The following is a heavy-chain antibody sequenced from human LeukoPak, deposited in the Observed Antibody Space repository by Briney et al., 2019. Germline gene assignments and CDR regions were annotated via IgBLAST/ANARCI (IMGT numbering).Heavy chain of an antibody. CDR1: GFTFSSYS. D-gene: IGHD1-26*01. CDR3: ASSGSYRFDY. CDR2: ITASGTAM. V-gene: IGHV3-48*02. Sequence: GGSLRLSCAASGFTFSSYSMNWVRQAPGKGLEWVSHITASGTAMFYADSVKGHFTISRDNAKNSLYLQMNSLRDEDTAVYYCASSGSYRFDYWGQGTLVTDSS. J-gene: IGHJ4*02.